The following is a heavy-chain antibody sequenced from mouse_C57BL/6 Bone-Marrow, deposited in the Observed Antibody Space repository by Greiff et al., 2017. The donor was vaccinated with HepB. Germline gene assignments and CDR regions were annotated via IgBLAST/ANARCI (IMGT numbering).Heavy chain of an antibody. V-gene: IGHV1-64*01. CDR3: ARWFAY. CDR2: IHPNSGST. CDR1: GETVTREG. J-gene: IGHJ3*01. Sequence: QVQRQKEGEERGKEGEAVKWAGKEGGETVTREGRQWVKQRTGQSLEWIGMIHPNSGSTNYNEKFKSKATLTVDKSSSTAYMQLSSLTSEDSAVYYCARWFAYWGQGTLVTVSA.